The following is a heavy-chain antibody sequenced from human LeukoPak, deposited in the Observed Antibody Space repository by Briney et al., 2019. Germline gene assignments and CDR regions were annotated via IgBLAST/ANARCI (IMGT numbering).Heavy chain of an antibody. CDR2: ISSSGSTI. J-gene: IGHJ4*02. CDR3: AREPYDSSGYYRGGTFDY. Sequence: GGSLRLSCAASGFTFSSYEMNWVRQAPGKGLEWVSYISSSGSTIYYADSVKGRFTISRDNAKNSLYLQMNSLRAEDTAVYYCAREPYDSSGYYRGGTFDYWGQGTLVTVSS. D-gene: IGHD3-22*01. CDR1: GFTFSSYE. V-gene: IGHV3-48*03.